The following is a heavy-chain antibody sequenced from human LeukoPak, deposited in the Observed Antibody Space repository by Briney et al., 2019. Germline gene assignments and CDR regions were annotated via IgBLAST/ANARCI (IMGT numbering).Heavy chain of an antibody. J-gene: IGHJ4*02. CDR3: AIVYDSSAYYGGQRGGGIDY. V-gene: IGHV4-39*07. CDR1: GGSISSSSYY. CDR2: IYYSGST. D-gene: IGHD3-22*01. Sequence: SDTLSLTCTVSGGSISSSSYYWGWIRQPPGKGLEWIGSIYYSGSTYYNPSLKSRVTISVDTSKNQFSLKLSSVTAADTAVYHCAIVYDSSAYYGGQRGGGIDYWGQGTLVTVSS.